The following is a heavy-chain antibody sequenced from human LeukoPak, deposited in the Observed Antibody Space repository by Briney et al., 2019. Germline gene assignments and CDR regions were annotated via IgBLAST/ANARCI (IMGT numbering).Heavy chain of an antibody. J-gene: IGHJ4*02. CDR1: GLAIADHG. D-gene: IGHD6-13*01. CDR3: ARDLSSSWYSLAY. V-gene: IGHV3-20*04. CDR2: INWDGGAT. Sequence: PGGSLRLSCAASGLAIADHGMSWVRQVPGRRLEWVSGINWDGGATSYAVSVEGRFTISRDNARNFLYLQMNSLRDEDTAMYFCARDLSSSWYSLAYWGQGTQVTVSS.